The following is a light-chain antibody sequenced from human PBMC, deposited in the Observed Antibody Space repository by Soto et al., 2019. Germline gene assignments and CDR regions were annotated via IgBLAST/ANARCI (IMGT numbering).Light chain of an antibody. J-gene: IGLJ2*01. CDR2: RNN. CDR1: SSNIGGNT. V-gene: IGLV1-44*01. CDR3: ATWDDSPDGPV. Sequence: QPVLTQPPSASGTPGQRVTISCSGSSSNIGGNTVNWYQQLPGTAPKLLIYRNNQRPSGVPDRFSGSKSGTSASLAISGLQSEDEAHYYCATWDDSPDGPVFGGGTKVTVL.